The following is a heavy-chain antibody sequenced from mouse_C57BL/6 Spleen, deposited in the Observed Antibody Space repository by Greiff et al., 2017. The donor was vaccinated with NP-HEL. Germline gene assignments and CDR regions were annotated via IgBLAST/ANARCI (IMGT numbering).Heavy chain of an antibody. Sequence: EVQLVESGGGLVKPGGSLKLSCAASGFTFSDYGMHWVRQAPEKGLEWVAYISSGSSTIYYADTVKGRFTISRDNAKNTLFLQMTSLRSEDTAMYYCARKAYYSNWYYDVWGTGTTVTVSS. D-gene: IGHD2-5*01. V-gene: IGHV5-17*01. CDR3: ARKAYYSNWYYDV. CDR2: ISSGSSTI. J-gene: IGHJ1*03. CDR1: GFTFSDYG.